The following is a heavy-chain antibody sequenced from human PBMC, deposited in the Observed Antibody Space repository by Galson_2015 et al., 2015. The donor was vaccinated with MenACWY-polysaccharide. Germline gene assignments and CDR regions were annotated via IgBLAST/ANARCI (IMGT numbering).Heavy chain of an antibody. CDR1: GVTFSSYG. Sequence: SLRLSCAASGVTFSSYGMGWVRQAPGKGLEWVSGLSSAGGNTYYADSVRGRFTISRDNSKNTLYLQMNSLRAEDTAVYYCARVTQQYGSEKYFDYWGQGTQVTVSS. J-gene: IGHJ4*02. V-gene: IGHV3-23*01. D-gene: IGHD3-10*01. CDR2: LSSAGGNT. CDR3: ARVTQQYGSEKYFDY.